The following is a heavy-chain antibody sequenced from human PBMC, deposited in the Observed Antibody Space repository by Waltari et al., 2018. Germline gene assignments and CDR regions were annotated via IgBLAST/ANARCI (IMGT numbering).Heavy chain of an antibody. CDR1: EFTVRNYW. CDR2: INEDGSKS. V-gene: IGHV3-7*01. CDR3: ASGPDHGDF. Sequence: EMQLVESGGGLVQPGGSLRLFCAASEFTVRNYWMTGVRQAPGRGLEWVANINEDGSKSFYVDSVKGRFTISRDNAKNSLYLQMNSLRAEDTAIYYCASGPDHGDFWGQGTLVTVSS. J-gene: IGHJ4*02.